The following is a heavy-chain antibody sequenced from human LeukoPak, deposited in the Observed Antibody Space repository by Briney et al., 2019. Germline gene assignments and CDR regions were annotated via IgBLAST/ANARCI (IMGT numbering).Heavy chain of an antibody. CDR1: GYSISSGYY. CDR2: IYYSGST. CDR3: AQIAAAAIDY. Sequence: PSETLSLTCTVSGYSISSGYYWGWIRQPPGKGLEWIGSIYYSGSTYCNPSLKSRVTISVDTSKNQFSLKLSSVTAADTAVYYCAQIAAAAIDYWGQGTLVTVSS. D-gene: IGHD6-13*01. J-gene: IGHJ4*02. V-gene: IGHV4-38-2*02.